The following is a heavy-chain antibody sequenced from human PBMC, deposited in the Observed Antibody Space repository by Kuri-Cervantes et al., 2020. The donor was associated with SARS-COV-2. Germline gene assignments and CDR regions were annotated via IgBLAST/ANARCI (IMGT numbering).Heavy chain of an antibody. D-gene: IGHD3-16*01. CDR3: ARGGGLGDPPFQS. Sequence: SETLSLTCAVYGGSFSGYYWSWIRQPPGKGLEWIGEINHSGSTNYNPSLKCRVTMSVETSKNHFSLKLNSVTAADTAVYYCARGGGLGDPPFQSWGQGTLVTVSS. CDR1: GGSFSGYY. J-gene: IGHJ4*02. CDR2: INHSGST. V-gene: IGHV4-34*01.